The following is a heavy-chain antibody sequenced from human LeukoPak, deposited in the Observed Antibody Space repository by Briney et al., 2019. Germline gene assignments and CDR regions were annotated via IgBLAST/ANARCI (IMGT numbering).Heavy chain of an antibody. CDR3: ARHDSSGYYRPLDY. CDR2: ISSTSTSI. CDR1: GFTFSSHT. Sequence: GGSLRLSCAASGFTFSSHTMNWVRQAPGKGLEWVSSISSTSTSIYHADSVKGRFTISRDNTKNSLYLQMDSLRAEDTAVYYCARHDSSGYYRPLDYWGQGTLVTVSS. D-gene: IGHD3-22*01. V-gene: IGHV3-21*01. J-gene: IGHJ4*02.